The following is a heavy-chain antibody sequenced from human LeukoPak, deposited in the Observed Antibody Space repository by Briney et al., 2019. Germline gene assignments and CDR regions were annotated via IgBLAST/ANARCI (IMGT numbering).Heavy chain of an antibody. J-gene: IGHJ4*02. CDR1: GFTFRSYG. D-gene: IGHD5-18*01. CDR2: IRYDGSNK. CDR3: AKERDTAMVTIDY. V-gene: IGHV3-30*02. Sequence: PGGSLRLSCAASGFTFRSYGMHWVPQAPGKGLEWVAFIRYDGSNKLHTDSVKGRFTISRDNSKNTLYLQMNSLRAEDTAVYYCAKERDTAMVTIDYWGQGTLVTVSS.